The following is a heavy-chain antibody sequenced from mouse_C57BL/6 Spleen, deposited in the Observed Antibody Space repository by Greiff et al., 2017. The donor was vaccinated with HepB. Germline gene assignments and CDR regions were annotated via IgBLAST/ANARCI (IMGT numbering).Heavy chain of an antibody. CDR1: GYTFTSYW. D-gene: IGHD1-1*01. V-gene: IGHV1-69*01. J-gene: IGHJ2*01. CDR3: ARYYGSSYRDY. CDR2: IDPSDSYT. Sequence: VQLQQSGAELVMPGASVKLSCKASGYTFTSYWMHWVKQRPGQGLEWIGEIDPSDSYTNYNQKFKGKSTLTVDKSSSTAYMQLSSLTSEDSAVYYCARYYGSSYRDYWGQGTTLTVSS.